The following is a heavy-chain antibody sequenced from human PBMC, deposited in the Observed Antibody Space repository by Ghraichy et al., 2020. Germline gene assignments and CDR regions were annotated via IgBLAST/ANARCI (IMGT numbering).Heavy chain of an antibody. V-gene: IGHV3-23*01. CDR1: GFTFSSYA. CDR2: ISGSGGYT. D-gene: IGHD6-13*01. Sequence: LSLPCAASGFTFSSYAMNWVRQAPGKGLEWVSTISGSGGYTYYADSVKARFTISRDNSNITVSLQMNRLMAEDPTLYYFAKIKPGYRSTCYGEGYFDYWGQGTLVTVSS. CDR3: AKIKPGYRSTCYGEGYFDY. J-gene: IGHJ4*02.